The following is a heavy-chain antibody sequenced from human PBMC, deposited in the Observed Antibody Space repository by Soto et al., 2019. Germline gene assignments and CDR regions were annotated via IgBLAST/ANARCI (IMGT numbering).Heavy chain of an antibody. CDR1: GFTFSDYY. J-gene: IGHJ6*03. CDR3: ARASRAVSLKDTAMVHYYYYYMDV. CDR2: ISSSGSTI. D-gene: IGHD5-18*01. Sequence: QVQLVESGGGLVKPGGSLRLSCAASGFTFSDYYMSWIRQAPGKGLEWVSYISSSGSTIYYADSVKGRFTISRDNAKNSLELQMNSLRAEDTAVYYCARASRAVSLKDTAMVHYYYYYMDVWGKGTTVTVSS. V-gene: IGHV3-11*01.